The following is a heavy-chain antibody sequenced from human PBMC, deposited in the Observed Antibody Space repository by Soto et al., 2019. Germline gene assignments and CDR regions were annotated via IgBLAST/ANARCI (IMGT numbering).Heavy chain of an antibody. Sequence: QVQLQQWGAGLLKPSETLSLTCAVYGGSFSGYYWSWIRQPPGKGLEWIGEINHSGSTNYNPSLKSRVTISVDTSKNQFSLNLSSVTAADTAVYYCAGGPGRQQLVMSYYYGMDVWGQGTTVTVSS. V-gene: IGHV4-34*01. D-gene: IGHD6-13*01. J-gene: IGHJ6*02. CDR2: INHSGST. CDR3: AGGPGRQQLVMSYYYGMDV. CDR1: GGSFSGYY.